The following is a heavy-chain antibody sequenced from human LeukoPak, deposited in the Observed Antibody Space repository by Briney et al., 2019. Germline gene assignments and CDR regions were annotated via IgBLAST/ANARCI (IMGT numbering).Heavy chain of an antibody. Sequence: ASVKVSCKASGYTFTGYYMHWVRQAPGQGLEWMGIINPSGGSTSYAQKFQGRVTMTRDTSTSTVYMELSSLRSEDTAVYYCASGSGPNPFDYWGQGTLVTVSS. CDR1: GYTFTGYY. CDR3: ASGSGPNPFDY. J-gene: IGHJ4*02. CDR2: INPSGGST. V-gene: IGHV1-46*01. D-gene: IGHD1-14*01.